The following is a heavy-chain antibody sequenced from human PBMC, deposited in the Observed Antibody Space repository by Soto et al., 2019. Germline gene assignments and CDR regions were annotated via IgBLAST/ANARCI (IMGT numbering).Heavy chain of an antibody. D-gene: IGHD5-12*01. CDR2: IYWDDDK. CDR1: GFSLTSGVG. Sequence: QITLKESGPPLVRPPQTLTLTCTFSGFSLTSGVGVGWIRQPPGKALEWLALIYWDDDKRYSPSLKNRLTITKXTXXXQLXLTMTNVGPVDTATYFCAHIDPEIVTVGGHGGFDYWGQGTLVTVSS. J-gene: IGHJ4*02. V-gene: IGHV2-5*02. CDR3: AHIDPEIVTVGGHGGFDY.